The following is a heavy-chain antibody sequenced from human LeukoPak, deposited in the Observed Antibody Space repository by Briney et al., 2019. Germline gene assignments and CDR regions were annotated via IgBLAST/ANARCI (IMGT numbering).Heavy chain of an antibody. V-gene: IGHV3-9*01. CDR2: ISWNSGST. J-gene: IGHJ4*02. D-gene: IGHD2-2*01. Sequence: GGSLRLSCAASGFTFDDYAMHWVRQAPGKGLEWVSGISWNSGSTGYADSVKGRFTISRDNAKNSLYLQMNSLRAEDTALYYCAKGYCSSTSCYFDYWGQGTLVTVSS. CDR3: AKGYCSSTSCYFDY. CDR1: GFTFDDYA.